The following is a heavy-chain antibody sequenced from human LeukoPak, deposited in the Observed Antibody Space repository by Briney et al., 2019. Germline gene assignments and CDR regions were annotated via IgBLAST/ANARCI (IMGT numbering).Heavy chain of an antibody. CDR1: GGSISSYY. CDR2: ISYTGST. CDR3: ARVRWGSGSYYFTGDFDY. Sequence: SETLSLTCTVSGGSISSYYWGWIRQPPGKGLEWIGYISYTGSTNYNPSLKSRVTISLDPSKNQVSLKLSSVTAADTAMYYCARVRWGSGSYYFTGDFDYWGQGTPVTVSS. J-gene: IGHJ4*02. D-gene: IGHD3-10*01. V-gene: IGHV4-59*01.